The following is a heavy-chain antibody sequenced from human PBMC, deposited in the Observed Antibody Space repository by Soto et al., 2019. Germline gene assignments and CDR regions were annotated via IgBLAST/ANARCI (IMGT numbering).Heavy chain of an antibody. D-gene: IGHD3-3*01. CDR3: ARRGITIFGVGDYYGMDV. V-gene: IGHV1-69*13. J-gene: IGHJ6*02. CDR1: GGTFSSYA. Sequence: SVKVSCKASGGTFSSYAISWVRQAPGQGLEWMGGIIPIFGTANYAQKFQGRVTITADESTSTAYMELSSLGSEDTAVYYCARRGITIFGVGDYYGMDVWGQGTTVTVSS. CDR2: IIPIFGTA.